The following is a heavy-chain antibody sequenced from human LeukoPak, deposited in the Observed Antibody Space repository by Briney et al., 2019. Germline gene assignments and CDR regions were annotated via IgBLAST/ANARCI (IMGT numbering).Heavy chain of an antibody. Sequence: SETLSLTCTVSGGSISSYYWSWIRQPPGKGLEWIGYIHYSGNTNYNPSLKSRVTISLVTSKNQFSLKLSSVTAADTAVYYCATLTGGDDAFDIWGQGTMVTVSS. CDR1: GGSISSYY. CDR2: IHYSGNT. CDR3: ATLTGGDDAFDI. J-gene: IGHJ3*02. V-gene: IGHV4-59*01. D-gene: IGHD4-23*01.